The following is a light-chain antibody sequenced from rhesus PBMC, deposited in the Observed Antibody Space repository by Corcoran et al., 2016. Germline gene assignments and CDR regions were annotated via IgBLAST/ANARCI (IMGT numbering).Light chain of an antibody. Sequence: DIQMTQSPSSLSASVGDTVTITCRASQGISSYLAWYQQKPGKAPKLLIYKASTVQSGVPSRFSGSGMVTDFTLTISSLQPEDFATYYCQQHNSYPRTFGQGTKVEIK. CDR3: QQHNSYPRT. V-gene: IGKV1-25*01. J-gene: IGKJ1*01. CDR1: QGISSY. CDR2: KAS.